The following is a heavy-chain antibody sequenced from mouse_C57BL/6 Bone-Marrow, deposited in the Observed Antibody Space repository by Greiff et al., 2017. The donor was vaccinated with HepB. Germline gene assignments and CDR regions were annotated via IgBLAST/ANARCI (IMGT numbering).Heavy chain of an antibody. Sequence: VQLQQSGPELVKPGASVKISCKASGYSFTDYNMNWVKQSNGKSLEWIGVINPNNGTTSYNQKFKGKATLTVDQSSSTAYMQLTCLTSEGSAVSYSARRNYCDFWGQGTTLTVSS. CDR2: INPNNGTT. V-gene: IGHV1-39*01. J-gene: IGHJ2*01. CDR3: ARRNYCDF. CDR1: GYSFTDYN.